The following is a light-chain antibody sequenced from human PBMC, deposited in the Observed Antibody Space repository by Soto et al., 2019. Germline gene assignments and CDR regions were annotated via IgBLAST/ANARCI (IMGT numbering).Light chain of an antibody. CDR3: QQYGSSPRT. CDR2: GAS. CDR1: QSVSSTY. V-gene: IGKV3-20*01. Sequence: EIVLTQSPGTLSLSPGERATLSCRASQSVSSTYLAWYQQKPGQAPRLLIYGASSRATGITHRFSGSGSGTDFTLTSSRLEPEDFAVYYCQQYGSSPRTFGQGTKVEIK. J-gene: IGKJ1*01.